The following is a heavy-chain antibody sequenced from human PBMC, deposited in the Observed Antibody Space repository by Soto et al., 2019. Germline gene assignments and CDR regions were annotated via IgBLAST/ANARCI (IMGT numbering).Heavy chain of an antibody. V-gene: IGHV3-73*01. CDR3: TRHGTRGIWCGEKMDV. J-gene: IGHJ6*04. CDR2: IRSKANSYAT. Sequence: EVQLVESGGGLVQPGGSLKLSCAASGFTFSGSAMHWVRQASGKGLEWVGRIRSKANSYATAYAASVKGRFTIARDDSKNTAYLQMNSLKTEDTAVYYCTRHGTRGIWCGEKMDVWGKGTTVTVSS. D-gene: IGHD3-10*01. CDR1: GFTFSGSA.